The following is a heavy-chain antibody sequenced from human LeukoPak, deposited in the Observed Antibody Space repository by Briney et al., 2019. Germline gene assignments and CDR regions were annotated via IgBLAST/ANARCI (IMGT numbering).Heavy chain of an antibody. CDR2: ISGSGGST. D-gene: IGHD1-26*01. J-gene: IGHJ4*02. CDR1: GFTFSSYA. CDR3: AKGGPTGSNYFDF. V-gene: IGHV3-23*01. Sequence: TGGSLRLSCAASGFTFSSYAMSWVRQAPGKGLEWVSAISGSGGSTYYADSVKGRFTVSRDNSKTTLYLQMNSLRADDTAVYYCAKGGPTGSNYFDFWGQETLVTVSS.